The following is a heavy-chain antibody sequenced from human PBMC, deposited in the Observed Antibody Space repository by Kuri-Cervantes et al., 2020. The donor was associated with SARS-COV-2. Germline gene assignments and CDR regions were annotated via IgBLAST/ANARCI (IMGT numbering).Heavy chain of an antibody. D-gene: IGHD2-2*02. CDR3: AKGEEVVGAIRWGPKKYNSYDMDV. Sequence: GGSLRLSCAASRFNFGSCDMNWVRQAPGKGLEWVSSISASGGSTYYADSVRGRFTLARDNSKDTLYLQMNSLRGDDTAVYYCAKGEEVVGAIRWGPKKYNSYDMDVWGQGTTVTVSS. CDR1: RFNFGSCD. V-gene: IGHV3-23*01. J-gene: IGHJ6*02. CDR2: ISASGGST.